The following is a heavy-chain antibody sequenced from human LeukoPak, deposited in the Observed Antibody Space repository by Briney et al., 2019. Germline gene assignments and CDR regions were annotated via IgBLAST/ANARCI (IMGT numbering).Heavy chain of an antibody. Sequence: SETLSLTCAVYGGSFIGYNWSWIRQPPGKGLEWIGEINHSGSTNYNPSLKSRVTISVDTSKNQFSLKLSSVTAADTAVYYCARETGYCSGGSCYSSWFDPWGQGTLVTVSS. CDR1: GGSFIGYN. J-gene: IGHJ5*02. CDR3: ARETGYCSGGSCYSSWFDP. V-gene: IGHV4-34*01. CDR2: INHSGST. D-gene: IGHD2-15*01.